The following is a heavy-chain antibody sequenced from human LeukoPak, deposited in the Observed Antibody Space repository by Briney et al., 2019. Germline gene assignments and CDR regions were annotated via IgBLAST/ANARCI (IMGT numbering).Heavy chain of an antibody. CDR3: AKGSGSGWYGWFAP. CDR2: IYASGSSK. V-gene: IGHV3-23*01. Sequence: GGSLRLSCAASGFTFGSYAMTWVRQAPGKGLEWVSSIYASGSSKYYADSVKGRFTISRDNSKNTFYLQMNTLRADDTAVYYCAKGSGSGWYGWFAPGGQGTLVTVS. CDR1: GFTFGSYA. J-gene: IGHJ5*02. D-gene: IGHD6-19*01.